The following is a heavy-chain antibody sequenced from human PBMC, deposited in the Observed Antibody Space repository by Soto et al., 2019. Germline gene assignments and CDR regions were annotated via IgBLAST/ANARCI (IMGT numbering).Heavy chain of an antibody. Sequence: SETLSLTCTVSGGSISSGGYYWSWIRQHPGKGLEWIGYIYYSGSTYYNPSLKSRVTISVDTSKNQFPLKLSSVTAADTAVYYCARVVRYYYGMDVWGQGTTVTVSS. J-gene: IGHJ6*02. V-gene: IGHV4-31*03. CDR3: ARVVRYYYGMDV. D-gene: IGHD3-10*01. CDR1: GGSISSGGYY. CDR2: IYYSGST.